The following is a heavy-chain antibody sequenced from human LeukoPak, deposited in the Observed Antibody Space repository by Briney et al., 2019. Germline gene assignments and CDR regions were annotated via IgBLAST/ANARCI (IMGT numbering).Heavy chain of an antibody. D-gene: IGHD3-22*01. CDR1: GYTFTSYG. Sequence: GASVKVSCKASGYTFTSYGISWVRQAPGQGLEWMGWISAYNGNTNYAQKLQGRVTMTTDTSTSTAYMELRSLRSDDTAVYYCARDPLEYDYDSRGQDYWGQGTLVTVSS. J-gene: IGHJ4*02. CDR2: ISAYNGNT. V-gene: IGHV1-18*01. CDR3: ARDPLEYDYDSRGQDY.